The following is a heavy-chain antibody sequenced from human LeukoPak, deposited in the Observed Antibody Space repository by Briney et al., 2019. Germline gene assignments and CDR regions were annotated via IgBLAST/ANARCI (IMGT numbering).Heavy chain of an antibody. D-gene: IGHD2-2*01. CDR3: ARGCSSTSCSDY. J-gene: IGHJ4*02. Sequence: GGSLGLSCAASGFTLNSYGLHWVRQAPGKGLEWVANIKQDGSEKYYVDSVKGRFTISRDNAKNSLYLQMNSLRAEDTAVYYCARGCSSTSCSDYWGQGTLVTVSS. CDR2: IKQDGSEK. V-gene: IGHV3-7*01. CDR1: GFTLNSYG.